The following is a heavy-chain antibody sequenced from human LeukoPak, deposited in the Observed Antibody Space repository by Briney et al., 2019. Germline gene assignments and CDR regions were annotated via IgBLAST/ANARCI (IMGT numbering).Heavy chain of an antibody. J-gene: IGHJ3*02. CDR1: GGSISSSSYY. Sequence: PSETLSLTCTVSGGSISSSSYYWGWIRQPPGKGLEWIGSIYYSGSTYYNPSLKSRVTISVDTSKNQFSLKLSSVTAADTAVYYCAREIPPYSSSWYNDAFDIWGQGTMVTVSS. CDR3: AREIPPYSSSWYNDAFDI. D-gene: IGHD6-13*01. V-gene: IGHV4-39*07. CDR2: IYYSGST.